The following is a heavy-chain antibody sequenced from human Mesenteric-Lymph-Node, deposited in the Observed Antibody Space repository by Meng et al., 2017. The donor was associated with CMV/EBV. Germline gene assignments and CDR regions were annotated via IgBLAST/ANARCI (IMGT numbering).Heavy chain of an antibody. J-gene: IGHJ6*02. CDR1: GYRFTNYW. CDR3: ARLDTAMDHYYYYGMDV. D-gene: IGHD5-18*01. V-gene: IGHV5-51*01. CDR2: IYPGDSDT. Sequence: GGSLRLSCKGSGYRFTNYWIGWVRQMPGKGLEWMGIIYPGDSDTRYSPSFQGQVTISADKSISTAYLQWSSLKASDTAMYYCARLDTAMDHYYYYGMDVWGQGTTVTVSS.